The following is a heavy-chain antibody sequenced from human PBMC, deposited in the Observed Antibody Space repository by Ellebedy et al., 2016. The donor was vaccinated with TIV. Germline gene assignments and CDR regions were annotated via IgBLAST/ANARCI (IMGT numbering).Heavy chain of an antibody. CDR1: GFTFSSYS. D-gene: IGHD6-13*01. J-gene: IGHJ4*02. CDR3: AREGASSSWYDYYFDY. V-gene: IGHV3-48*02. CDR2: ISGSSSPI. Sequence: PGGSLRLSCAASGFTFSSYSMNWVRQAPGKGLEWLSYISGSSSPIYYADSVKGRFTISRDNAKNSLYLQMNSLRDEDTAVYYCAREGASSSWYDYYFDYWGQGTLVTVSS.